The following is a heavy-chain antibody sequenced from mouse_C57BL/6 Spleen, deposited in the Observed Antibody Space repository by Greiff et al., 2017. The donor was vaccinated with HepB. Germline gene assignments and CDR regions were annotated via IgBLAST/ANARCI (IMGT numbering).Heavy chain of an antibody. Sequence: VQLKESGPGLVKPSQSLSLTCSVTGYSITSGYYWNWIRQFPGNKLEWMGYISYDGSNNYNPSLKNRISITRDTSKNQFFLKLNSVTTEDTATYYCAREDYYYGSSLYFDYWGQGTTLTVSS. CDR2: ISYDGSN. V-gene: IGHV3-6*01. D-gene: IGHD1-1*01. CDR1: GYSITSGYY. J-gene: IGHJ2*01. CDR3: AREDYYYGSSLYFDY.